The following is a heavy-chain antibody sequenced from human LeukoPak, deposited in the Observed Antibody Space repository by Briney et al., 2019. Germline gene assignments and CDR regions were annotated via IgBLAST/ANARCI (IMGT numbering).Heavy chain of an antibody. CDR1: GGSFSGYY. D-gene: IGHD1-1*01. CDR2: INHSGST. V-gene: IGHV4-34*01. CDR3: ARGGLSRPYDY. J-gene: IGHJ4*02. Sequence: PSETLSLTCAVYGGSFSGYYWSWIRQPPGKGLEWIGEINHSGSTNYNPSLKRRVTISVDTSKNQFSLKLSSVTAADTAVYYCARGGLSRPYDYWGQGTLVTVSS.